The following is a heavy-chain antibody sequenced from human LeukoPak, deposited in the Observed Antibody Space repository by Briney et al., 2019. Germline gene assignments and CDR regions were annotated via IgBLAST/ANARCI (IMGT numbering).Heavy chain of an antibody. J-gene: IGHJ4*02. D-gene: IGHD1-26*01. CDR2: ISPDGTTT. V-gene: IGHV3-74*01. CDR3: AREHRNVGATIDW. CDR1: GFTFSSYW. Sequence: PGGSLRLSCAASGFTFSSYWMHWVRQVPGKGLVWVSRISPDGTTTSYADSVKGRFTISRDNAKSTLYLQVNRLRAEDTAVYYCAREHRNVGATIDWWGQGTLVTVSS.